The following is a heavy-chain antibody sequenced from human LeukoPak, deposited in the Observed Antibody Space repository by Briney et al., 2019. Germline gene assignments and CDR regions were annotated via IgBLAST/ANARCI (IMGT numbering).Heavy chain of an antibody. D-gene: IGHD4-17*01. CDR2: IYHSGST. Sequence: SQTLSLTCAVSGGSISSGGYSWSWIRQPPGTGLEWIGYIYHSGSTYYNPSLKSRVTISVDRSKNQFSLKLSSVTAADTAVYYCARGPTVTTPYYYGMDVWGQGTTVTVSS. J-gene: IGHJ6*02. CDR3: ARGPTVTTPYYYGMDV. V-gene: IGHV4-30-2*01. CDR1: GGSISSGGYS.